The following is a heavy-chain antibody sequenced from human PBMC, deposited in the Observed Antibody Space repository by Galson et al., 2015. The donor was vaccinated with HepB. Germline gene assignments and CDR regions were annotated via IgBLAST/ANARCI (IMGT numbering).Heavy chain of an antibody. CDR3: ARGRKNYYGSGSYYNEPPRGAFDI. CDR2: INHSGST. V-gene: IGHV4-34*01. CDR1: GGSFSGYY. Sequence: ETLSLTCAVYGGSFSGYYWSWIRQPPGKGLEWIGEINHSGSTNYNPSLKSRVTISVDTSKNQFSLKLSSVTAADTAVYYCARGRKNYYGSGSYYNEPPRGAFDIWGQGTMVTVSS. J-gene: IGHJ3*02. D-gene: IGHD3-10*01.